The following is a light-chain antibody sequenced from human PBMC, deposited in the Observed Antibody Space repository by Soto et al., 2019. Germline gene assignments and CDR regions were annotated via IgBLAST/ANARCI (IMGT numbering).Light chain of an antibody. CDR2: EVT. CDR3: SSYATGDNYV. J-gene: IGLJ1*01. CDR1: SSDVGGYNH. Sequence: QSALTQPPSASGSPGQSVTISCTGSSSDVGGYNHVSWYQQHPGKAPKVVIYEVTTRHSGVPDRFAGSKSGNTASLTVSGLQAEDEADYYCSSYATGDNYVVGSGTKVTVL. V-gene: IGLV2-8*01.